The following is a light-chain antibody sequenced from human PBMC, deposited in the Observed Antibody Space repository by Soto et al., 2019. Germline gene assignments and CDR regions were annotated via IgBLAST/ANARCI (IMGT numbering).Light chain of an antibody. V-gene: IGKV3-20*01. CDR2: AVS. CDR1: RTVDSTY. CDR3: LQDLRPPPT. Sequence: EIVLTQSPGTLSMSPGERATLSCTASRTVDSTYLAWYQQKPGQAPRRLIYAVSGMETGTPDRFSGSGSGTEFTLTISSLQPEDFATYYCLQDLRPPPTFGPGTKVDIK. J-gene: IGKJ3*01.